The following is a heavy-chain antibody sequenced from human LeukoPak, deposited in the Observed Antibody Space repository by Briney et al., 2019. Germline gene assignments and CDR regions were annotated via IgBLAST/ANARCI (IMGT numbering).Heavy chain of an antibody. Sequence: GGSLRLSCAASGFTFSNAWMSWVRQAPGKGLEWVGRIKSKTDGGTTDYAAPVKGRFTISRDDSKNTLYLQMNSLKTEDTAVYYCTTDAVDFYYDSSPVAFDIWGQGTMVTVSS. V-gene: IGHV3-15*01. CDR2: IKSKTDGGTT. CDR3: TTDAVDFYYDSSPVAFDI. CDR1: GFTFSNAW. D-gene: IGHD3-22*01. J-gene: IGHJ3*02.